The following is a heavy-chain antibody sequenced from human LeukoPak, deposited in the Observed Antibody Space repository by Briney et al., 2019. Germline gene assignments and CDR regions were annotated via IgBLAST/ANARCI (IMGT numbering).Heavy chain of an antibody. D-gene: IGHD2/OR15-2a*01. CDR2: INPNSGGT. Sequence: GASVKVSCKASGYTLTDYYIHWVRQAPGQGLEWMGWINPNSGGTNYAQKFQGRVTMTRDTSISTAYMELTRLRSDDTAVYFCATEGTVLPPLYLPDYWGQGTLVTVSS. CDR3: ATEGTVLPPLYLPDY. J-gene: IGHJ4*02. CDR1: GYTLTDYY. V-gene: IGHV1-2*02.